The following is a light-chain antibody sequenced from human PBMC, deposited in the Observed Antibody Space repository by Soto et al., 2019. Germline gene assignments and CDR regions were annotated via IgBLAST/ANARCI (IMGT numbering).Light chain of an antibody. J-gene: IGKJ1*01. CDR2: AAS. V-gene: IGKV1-39*01. CDR1: QRIDKY. CDR3: QQSYSSPGT. Sequence: DIQMTQSPSSLSASVGERVTITCRASQRIDKYLNWYQHKPGKAPYLLIYAASHLRSGVPTRFSGSGTGTSFTLTISSLQYEDLATYYCQQSYSSPGTFGRGTKVELK.